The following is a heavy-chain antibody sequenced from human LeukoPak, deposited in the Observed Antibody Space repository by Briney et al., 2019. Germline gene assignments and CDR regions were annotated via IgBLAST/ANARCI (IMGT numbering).Heavy chain of an antibody. Sequence: SETLSLTCAVYGGSFSGYYWSWIRQPPGKGLEWIGEVNRSGSTNYNPSLKSRVTISVDTSKNQFSLKLSSVTAADTAVYYCARGVKQWLVRGYYFDYWGQGTLVTVSS. CDR1: GGSFSGYY. J-gene: IGHJ4*02. CDR2: VNRSGST. V-gene: IGHV4-34*01. CDR3: ARGVKQWLVRGYYFDY. D-gene: IGHD6-19*01.